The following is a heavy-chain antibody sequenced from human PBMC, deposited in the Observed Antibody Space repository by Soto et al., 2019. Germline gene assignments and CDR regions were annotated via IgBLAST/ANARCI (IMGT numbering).Heavy chain of an antibody. CDR1: GYSFTTYW. CDR3: ARLMGAATGADY. CDR2: IYPGDSET. J-gene: IGHJ4*02. Sequence: GESLKISCHGSGYSFTTYWIAWVRQMPGKGLEWVGIIYPGDSETRYSPSFQGQVTISADKSISTAYLHWSSLKASDTAMYYCARLMGAATGADYWGQGTLVTVSS. V-gene: IGHV5-51*01. D-gene: IGHD2-8*02.